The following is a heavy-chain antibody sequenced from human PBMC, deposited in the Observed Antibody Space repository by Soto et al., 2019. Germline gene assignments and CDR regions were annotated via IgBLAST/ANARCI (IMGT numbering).Heavy chain of an antibody. D-gene: IGHD7-27*01. J-gene: IGHJ3*02. CDR3: TRDPSWGAFDI. Sequence: ELQLVQSGGGLAQPGGSLRLSCIASGFSSSDYWMAWIRQVPGQGLELVAAINGDGSDRGYLECVEGRFTISRDNANNSVFLHLNTLTAEDTAVYFCTRDPSWGAFDIWGQGTMVTVSS. CDR2: INGDGSDR. V-gene: IGHV3-7*01. CDR1: GFSSSDYW.